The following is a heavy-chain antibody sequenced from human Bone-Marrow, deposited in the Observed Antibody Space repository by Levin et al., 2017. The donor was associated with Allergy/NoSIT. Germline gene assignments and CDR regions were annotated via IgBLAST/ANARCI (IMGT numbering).Heavy chain of an antibody. D-gene: IGHD4-17*01. CDR3: ATDLRGYYGDYDPKIHQKSRYDY. J-gene: IGHJ4*02. CDR1: GYTLTELS. Sequence: ASVKVSCKVSGYTLTELSMHWVRQAPGKGLEWMGGFDPEDGETIYAQKFQGRVTMTEDTSTDTAYMELSSLRSEDTAVYYCATDLRGYYGDYDPKIHQKSRYDYWGQGTLVTVSS. CDR2: FDPEDGET. V-gene: IGHV1-24*01.